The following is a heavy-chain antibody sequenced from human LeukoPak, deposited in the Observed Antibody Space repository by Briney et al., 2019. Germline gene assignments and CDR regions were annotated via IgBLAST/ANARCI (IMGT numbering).Heavy chain of an antibody. CDR2: INHSGST. V-gene: IGHV4-34*01. Sequence: PSETLSLTCAVYGGSFSGYSWSWIRQTPGKGLEWIGEINHSGSTNYNPSLKSRVTISVDTSKNQFSLKLSSMTAADTAVYYCARGWLRSSVDFWGQGTLATVSS. CDR3: ARGWLRSSVDF. J-gene: IGHJ4*02. CDR1: GGSFSGYS. D-gene: IGHD5-12*01.